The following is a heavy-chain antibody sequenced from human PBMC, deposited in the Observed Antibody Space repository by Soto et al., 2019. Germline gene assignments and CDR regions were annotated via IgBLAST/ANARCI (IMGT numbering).Heavy chain of an antibody. J-gene: IGHJ4*02. V-gene: IGHV4-59*01. D-gene: IGHD3-10*01. CDR2: IFYDGTI. Sequence: QVQLQESGPGLVKPSETLSLTCTVSGVSISSYYWSWIRQPPGEGPEWIGNIFYDGTINYNPSLRSRVTISVDTSKNQVSLRLSSVTAADTAIYYCARDIRYIGSFYYFDYWGQGSLLTVSS. CDR1: GVSISSYY. CDR3: ARDIRYIGSFYYFDY.